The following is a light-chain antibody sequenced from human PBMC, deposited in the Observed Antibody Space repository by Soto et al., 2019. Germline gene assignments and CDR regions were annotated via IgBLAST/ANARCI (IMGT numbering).Light chain of an antibody. J-gene: IGKJ5*01. V-gene: IGKV3-11*01. CDR1: QSIRTN. Sequence: EIVLTQSPATLSVSAGGTVTLSCRASQSIRTNVAWYQQKPGQAPRLLIYDASNRATGIPARFSGSGSGTDFTLTISSLEPEDFAVYYCQQRSNWLTFGQGTRLEIK. CDR3: QQRSNWLT. CDR2: DAS.